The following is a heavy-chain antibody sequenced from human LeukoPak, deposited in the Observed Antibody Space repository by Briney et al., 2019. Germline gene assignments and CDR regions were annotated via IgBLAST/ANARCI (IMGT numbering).Heavy chain of an antibody. J-gene: IGHJ4*02. CDR1: GYTFTDYY. Sequence: ASVKVSCKASGYTFTDYYMHWVQQAPGKGLEWMRRVDPEDGETIYAEKFQGRVTITADTSTDTTYMELSSLRSEDTAVYYCATGYYDSSGPFFDYWGQGTLVTVSS. V-gene: IGHV1-69-2*01. D-gene: IGHD3-22*01. CDR3: ATGYYDSSGPFFDY. CDR2: VDPEDGET.